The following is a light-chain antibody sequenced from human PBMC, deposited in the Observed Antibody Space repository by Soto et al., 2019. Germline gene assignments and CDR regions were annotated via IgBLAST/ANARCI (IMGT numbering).Light chain of an antibody. Sequence: QSVLTQPPSASGTPGQRVTISCSGSSSIIGSDYVYWYQQFPGTAPKLLIYRNNQRPSGVPDRFSGSKSGTSASLAITGLQAEDEADYYCQSYDRSLSDHVFGTGTKVTVL. CDR2: RNN. CDR1: SSIIGSDY. J-gene: IGLJ1*01. CDR3: QSYDRSLSDHV. V-gene: IGLV1-47*01.